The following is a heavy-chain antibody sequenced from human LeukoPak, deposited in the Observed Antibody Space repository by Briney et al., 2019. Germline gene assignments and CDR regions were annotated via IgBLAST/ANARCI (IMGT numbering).Heavy chain of an antibody. D-gene: IGHD3-10*01. Sequence: ASVKVSCTASGYTFTSYAMNWVRQAPGQGLEWMGWINTNTGNPTYAQGFTGRFVFSLDTSVSTAYLQISSLKAEDTAVYYCARPRYGSGSYVFDYWGQGTLVTVSS. CDR3: ARPRYGSGSYVFDY. V-gene: IGHV7-4-1*02. J-gene: IGHJ4*02. CDR2: INTNTGNP. CDR1: GYTFTSYA.